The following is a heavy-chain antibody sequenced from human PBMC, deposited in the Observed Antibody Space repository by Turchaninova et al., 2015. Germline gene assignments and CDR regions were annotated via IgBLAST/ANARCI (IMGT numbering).Heavy chain of an antibody. D-gene: IGHD5/OR15-5a*01. J-gene: IGHJ3*01. CDR3: ARERPIVFLMNDALDV. CDR2: INPKSGGT. V-gene: IGHV1-2*06. CDR1: GYTLTAHY. Sequence: QVHLVQSGAAVKKPGASVTVSCQASGYTLTAHYTHWVRHVPGHGLEWMGRINPKSGGTNYAERFITRITMTSDTSINTVFMKLARLTPNDTAVYFYARERPIVFLMNDALDVWGQGTAVAVSA.